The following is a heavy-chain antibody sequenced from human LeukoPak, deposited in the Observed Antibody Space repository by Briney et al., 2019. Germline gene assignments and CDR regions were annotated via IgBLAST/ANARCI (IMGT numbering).Heavy chain of an antibody. D-gene: IGHD3-22*01. J-gene: IGHJ5*02. CDR3: ARDLDSSGYGGREFDP. V-gene: IGHV3-7*01. CDR1: GFTFSSYW. CDR2: IKQDGSEQ. Sequence: PGGSLRLSCAASGFTFSSYWMSWVRQAPGKGLEWVANIKQDGSEQYYVDSVKGRLTISRDNAKNSLYLQMNSLRAEDTAVYYCARDLDSSGYGGREFDPWGQGTLVTVSS.